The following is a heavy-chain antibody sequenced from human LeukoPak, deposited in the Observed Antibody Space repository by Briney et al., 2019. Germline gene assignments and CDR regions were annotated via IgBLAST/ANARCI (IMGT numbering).Heavy chain of an antibody. Sequence: ASVKVSCKVSGYTLTELSMHWVRQAPGKGLEWMGGFDPEDGETIYAQKFQGRVTMTEDTSTDTAYMELSSLRSEDTAVYYCATVRADYYGSGSYSYLDYWGQGTLVTVSS. CDR3: ATVRADYYGSGSYSYLDY. D-gene: IGHD3-10*01. CDR2: FDPEDGET. J-gene: IGHJ4*02. V-gene: IGHV1-24*01. CDR1: GYTLTELS.